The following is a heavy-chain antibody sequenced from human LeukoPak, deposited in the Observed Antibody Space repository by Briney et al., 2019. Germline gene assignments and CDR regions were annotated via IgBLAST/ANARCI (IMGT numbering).Heavy chain of an antibody. CDR2: INWNGGNT. CDR1: GFTFDDYG. D-gene: IGHD3-22*01. V-gene: IGHV3-20*04. CDR3: ARSTYYYDSSGYSTGIYYFDY. J-gene: IGHJ4*02. Sequence: GGSLRLSCAASGFTFDDYGMSWVRQAPGKGLECFSDINWNGGNTGYADSVKGRFTISRDNAKDSLYLQMNSLRAEDTALYYCARSTYYYDSSGYSTGIYYFDYWGQGTLVTVSS.